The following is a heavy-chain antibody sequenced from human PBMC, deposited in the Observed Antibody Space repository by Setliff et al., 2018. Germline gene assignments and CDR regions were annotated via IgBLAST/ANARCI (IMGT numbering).Heavy chain of an antibody. CDR1: GGTFSSYA. Sequence: SVKVSCKASGGTFSSYAISWVRQAPGQGLEWMGGIIPILGIANYAQKFQGKVTITADESTSTAYMELSSLRSEDTAVYYCARSVSTGPTPFYWYFDLWGRGTLVTVSS. CDR3: ARSVSTGPTPFYWYFDL. D-gene: IGHD1-1*01. J-gene: IGHJ2*01. CDR2: IIPILGIA. V-gene: IGHV1-69*10.